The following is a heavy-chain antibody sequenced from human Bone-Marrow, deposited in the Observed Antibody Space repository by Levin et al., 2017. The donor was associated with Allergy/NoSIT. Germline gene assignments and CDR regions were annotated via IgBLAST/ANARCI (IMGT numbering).Heavy chain of an antibody. CDR3: ARDDLRRLPPNAFDI. CDR1: GFTFSSYG. J-gene: IGHJ3*02. V-gene: IGHV3-33*01. D-gene: IGHD3-3*01. Sequence: GGSLRLSCAASGFTFSSYGMHWVRQAPGKGLEWVAVIWYDGSNKYYADSVKGRFTISRDNSKNTLYLQMNSLRAEDTAVYYCARDDLRRLPPNAFDIWGQGTMVTVSS. CDR2: IWYDGSNK.